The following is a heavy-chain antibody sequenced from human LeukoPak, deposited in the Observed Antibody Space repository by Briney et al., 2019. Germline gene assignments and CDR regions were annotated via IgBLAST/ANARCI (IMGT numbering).Heavy chain of an antibody. CDR3: AKDRERYCSGGSCYSFDY. CDR2: ITGDGNIK. J-gene: IGHJ4*02. D-gene: IGHD2-15*01. CDR1: GFTFNTFA. V-gene: IGHV3-30*02. Sequence: PGGSLRLSCAASGFTFNTFAMHWLRQAPGKGPEWLTFITGDGNIKFLADSVKGRFTVSRDNSENMMYLQMNNLRVEDTAVYYCAKDRERYCSGGSCYSFDYWGQGTLVTVSS.